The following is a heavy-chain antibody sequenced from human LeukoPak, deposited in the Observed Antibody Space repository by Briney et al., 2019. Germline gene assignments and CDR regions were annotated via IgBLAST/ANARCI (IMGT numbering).Heavy chain of an antibody. Sequence: SETLSLTCAVYGGSFSGYYWSWIRQPPGKGLGWIGEINHSGSTNYNPSLKSRVTISVDTSKNQFSLKLSSVTAADTAVYYCARGGYRIFGVVNYYFDYWGQGTLVTVSS. D-gene: IGHD3-3*01. J-gene: IGHJ4*02. CDR1: GGSFSGYY. CDR3: ARGGYRIFGVVNYYFDY. CDR2: INHSGST. V-gene: IGHV4-34*01.